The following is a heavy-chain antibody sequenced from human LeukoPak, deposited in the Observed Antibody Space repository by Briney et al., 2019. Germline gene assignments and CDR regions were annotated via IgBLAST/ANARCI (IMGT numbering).Heavy chain of an antibody. CDR1: GYTFSNYG. Sequence: ASVTVSCKASGYTFSNYGISWVRQAPGQGVEWVGWISGDNGNTNYAQKLQGRVTMTTDTSTSTAYMELRSLGSDETAVYYCARVDLLTGYYFFDYWGQGTLVTVSS. D-gene: IGHD3-9*01. J-gene: IGHJ4*02. V-gene: IGHV1-18*01. CDR2: ISGDNGNT. CDR3: ARVDLLTGYYFFDY.